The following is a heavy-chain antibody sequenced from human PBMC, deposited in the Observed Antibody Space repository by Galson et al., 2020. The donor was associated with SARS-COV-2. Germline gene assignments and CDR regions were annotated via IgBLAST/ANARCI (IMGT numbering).Heavy chain of an antibody. D-gene: IGHD6-19*01. J-gene: IGHJ5*02. CDR2: ISGSGGST. V-gene: IGHV3-23*01. Sequence: GESLKISCAASGFTFSSYAMSWVRQAPGKGLEWVSAISGSGGSTYYADSVKGRFTISRDNSKNTLYLQMNSLRAEDTAVYYCARWYSSGWYYSWGQGTLVTVSS. CDR3: ARWYSSGWYYS. CDR1: GFTFSSYA.